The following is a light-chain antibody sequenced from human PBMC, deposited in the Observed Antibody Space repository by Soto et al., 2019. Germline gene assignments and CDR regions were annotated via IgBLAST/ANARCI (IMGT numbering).Light chain of an antibody. J-gene: IGKJ2*01. Sequence: DIQMTQYPSSLSESVGDRVTITCRASQSIRNYLNWYQQKPGKAPKLLIYAASSLQSGVPSRFSGSGSGTDFTLTFSSLQPEDFATYYCQQSYSAPYTFGQGTKLEIK. CDR3: QQSYSAPYT. CDR1: QSIRNY. CDR2: AAS. V-gene: IGKV1-39*01.